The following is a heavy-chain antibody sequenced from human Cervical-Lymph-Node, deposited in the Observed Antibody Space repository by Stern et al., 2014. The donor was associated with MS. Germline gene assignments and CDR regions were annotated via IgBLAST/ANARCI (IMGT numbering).Heavy chain of an antibody. CDR3: AREHNWNYFDL. CDR2: IYHGGRS. CDR1: GGSITSNGDS. V-gene: IGHV4-30-2*01. J-gene: IGHJ4*02. D-gene: IGHD1-1*01. Sequence: QLQLQESGSGLVKPSQTLSLTCLVSGGSITSNGDSWSWIRQPPGKGLEWIGSIYHGGRSYYNPSLRIRLSMSVDQSKTQFSLRLPAVTAADTAVYFCAREHNWNYFDLWGQGTLVSVSP.